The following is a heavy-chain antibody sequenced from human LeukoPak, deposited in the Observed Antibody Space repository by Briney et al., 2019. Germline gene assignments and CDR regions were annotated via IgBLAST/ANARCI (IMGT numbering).Heavy chain of an antibody. V-gene: IGHV3-23*01. J-gene: IGHJ4*02. Sequence: GGSLRLSCAASGFTFSDYYMSWIRQAPGKGLEWVSSISGSGGSTYYADSVKGLFTISRDNSKNTLYLQMNSLRAEDTAVYYCAKDWAPLTGDYDYFDYWGQGTLVTVSS. D-gene: IGHD3-10*01. CDR3: AKDWAPLTGDYDYFDY. CDR2: ISGSGGST. CDR1: GFTFSDYY.